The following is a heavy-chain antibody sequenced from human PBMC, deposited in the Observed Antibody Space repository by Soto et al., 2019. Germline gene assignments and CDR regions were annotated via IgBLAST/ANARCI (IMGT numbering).Heavy chain of an antibody. J-gene: IGHJ5*02. CDR1: GFTFSSYS. D-gene: IGHD3-10*01. CDR3: ERGSFYYGWGSYYLSRGFDP. Sequence: GGSLRLSCAASGFTFSSYSMNWVRQAPGKGLEWVSYISSSSSTIYYADSVKGRFTISRDNAKNSLYLQMNSLRAEDTAVYYCERGSFYYGWGSYYLSRGFDPWGQGTLVTVSS. V-gene: IGHV3-48*01. CDR2: ISSSSSTI.